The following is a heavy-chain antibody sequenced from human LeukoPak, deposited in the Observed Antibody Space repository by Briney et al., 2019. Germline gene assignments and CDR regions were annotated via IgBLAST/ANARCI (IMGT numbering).Heavy chain of an antibody. CDR2: ISSSSSTI. Sequence: GGSLRLSCAASGFTFSIYTMNWVRQAPGKGLEWVSHISSSSSTIYYADSVKGRFTISRDNAKNSLFLQMNRRRGEGTAVYYCASSGWRSGWFDPWGEGTLVTVSS. D-gene: IGHD3-3*01. CDR3: ASSGWRSGWFDP. CDR1: GFTFSIYT. J-gene: IGHJ5*02. V-gene: IGHV3-48*04.